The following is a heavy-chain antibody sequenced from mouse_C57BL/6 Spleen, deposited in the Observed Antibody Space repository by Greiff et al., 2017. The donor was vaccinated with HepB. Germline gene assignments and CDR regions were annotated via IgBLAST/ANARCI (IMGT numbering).Heavy chain of an antibody. V-gene: IGHV1-76*01. CDR2: IYPGSGNT. J-gene: IGHJ4*01. CDR3: AREDYSYYYGSSYAMDY. Sequence: VQLQQSGAELVRPGASVKLSCKASGYTFTDYYINWVKQRPGQGLEWIARIYPGSGNTYYNEKFKGKATLTAEKSSSTAYKQLSSLTSEDSAVYFCAREDYSYYYGSSYAMDYWGQGTSVTVSS. CDR1: GYTFTDYY. D-gene: IGHD1-1*01.